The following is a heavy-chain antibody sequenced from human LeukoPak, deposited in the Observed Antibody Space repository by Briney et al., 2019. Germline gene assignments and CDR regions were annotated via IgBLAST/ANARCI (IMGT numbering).Heavy chain of an antibody. Sequence: SETLSLTCTVSGASISSYYWSWIRQPPGKGLEWIGDIYYSGSTKYNPSLKSRVTMSVDTSKNQFSLKLSSVTAADTAVYYCARPIAARSPFDIWGQGTMVTVSS. V-gene: IGHV4-59*01. CDR3: ARPIAARSPFDI. CDR2: IYYSGST. J-gene: IGHJ3*02. D-gene: IGHD6-13*01. CDR1: GASISSYY.